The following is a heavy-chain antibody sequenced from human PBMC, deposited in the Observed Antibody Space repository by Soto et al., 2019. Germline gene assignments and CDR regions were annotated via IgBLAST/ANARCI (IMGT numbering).Heavy chain of an antibody. Sequence: GGSLRLSCAASGFTFSSHWMSWLRQAPGKGLEWVANINEDGSDKYYVDSVKGRFTISRDNAKNSLYLQMSSLRVEDTAVYYCARDGGQLEDYFDYWGQGTTVTVSS. J-gene: IGHJ4*02. CDR1: GFTFSSHW. CDR3: ARDGGQLEDYFDY. D-gene: IGHD6-6*01. CDR2: INEDGSDK. V-gene: IGHV3-7*01.